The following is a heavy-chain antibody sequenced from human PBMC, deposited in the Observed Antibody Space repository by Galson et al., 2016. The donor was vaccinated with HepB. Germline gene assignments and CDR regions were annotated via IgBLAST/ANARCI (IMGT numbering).Heavy chain of an antibody. D-gene: IGHD6-19*01. CDR1: GFSLSTSAMG. J-gene: IGHJ4*02. CDR3: AHTFAMLMLAVKFKN. CDR2: IYGTDDK. Sequence: PALVKPTQTLTLTCSFSGFSLSTSAMGVGWIRQPPGKALEWLALIYGTDDKHYNPSLTSRLTITKDTSKNQVVLTMTDMDTVDTGTYYCAHTFAMLMLAVKFKNWGQGTLVTVSS. V-gene: IGHV2-5*01.